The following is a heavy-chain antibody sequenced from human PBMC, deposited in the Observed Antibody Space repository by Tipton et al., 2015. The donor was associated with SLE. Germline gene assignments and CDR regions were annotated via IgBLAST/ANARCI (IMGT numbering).Heavy chain of an antibody. CDR2: IKSKTDGGTT. CDR3: ARAIVPQQLVGAFDI. J-gene: IGHJ3*02. CDR1: GFTFSTYT. Sequence: SLRLSCAASGFTFSTYTMSWVRQAPGKGLEWVGRIKSKTDGGTTDYAAPVKGRFTISRDDSKNTLYLQMNSLRAEDTAVYYCARAIVPQQLVGAFDIWGQGTMVTVSS. D-gene: IGHD6-13*01. V-gene: IGHV3-15*01.